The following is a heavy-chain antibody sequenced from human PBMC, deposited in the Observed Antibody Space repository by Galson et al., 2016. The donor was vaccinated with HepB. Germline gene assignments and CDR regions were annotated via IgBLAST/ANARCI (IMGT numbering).Heavy chain of an antibody. D-gene: IGHD6-13*01. CDR2: ITGGGGST. CDR1: GFTFSIYA. CDR3: AKDRIAAAGAGFDY. V-gene: IGHV3-23*01. J-gene: IGHJ4*02. Sequence: SLRLSCAASGFTFSIYAMSWVRQAPGKGLEWVSAITGGGGSTHYADSVKGRFTVSRDNSKNTLYLQMNSLRADDTARYYCAKDRIAAAGAGFDYWGQGALVTVSS.